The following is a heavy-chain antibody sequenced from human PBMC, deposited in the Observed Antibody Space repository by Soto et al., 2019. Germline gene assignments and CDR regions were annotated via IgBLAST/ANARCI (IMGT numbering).Heavy chain of an antibody. D-gene: IGHD6-13*01. CDR3: ARLATAAAAGTPLDY. V-gene: IGHV5-10-1*01. CDR1: GYSFTSYW. CDR2: IDPSDSYT. Sequence: PGESLKISCKGSGYSFTSYWISWVRQMPGKGLEWMGRIDPSDSYTNYSPSFQGHVTISADKSISTAYLQWSSLKASDTAMYYCARLATAAAAGTPLDYWGQGTLVTVS. J-gene: IGHJ4*02.